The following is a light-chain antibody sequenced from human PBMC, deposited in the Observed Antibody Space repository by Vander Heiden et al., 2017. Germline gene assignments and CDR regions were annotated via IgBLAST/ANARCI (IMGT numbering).Light chain of an antibody. Sequence: QSVLTQPPSAAAAPGQRVTISCTGSSSNIGAGYDVHWYQQLPGTAPKLLIYGNSNRPSGVPDRFSGSKSGTSASLAITGLQAEDEADYYCQSYDSSLSGPVVFGGGTKLTVL. CDR1: SSNIGAGYD. J-gene: IGLJ2*01. V-gene: IGLV1-40*01. CDR3: QSYDSSLSGPVV. CDR2: GNS.